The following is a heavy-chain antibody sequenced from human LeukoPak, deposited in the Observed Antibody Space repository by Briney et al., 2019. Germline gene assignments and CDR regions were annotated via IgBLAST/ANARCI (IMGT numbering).Heavy chain of an antibody. CDR1: GGSMSSGGYY. CDR3: ARDWAMVRGVMGHAFDI. Sequence: SQTLSLTCTVSGGSMSSGGYYWRWIRQHPGKGLEWIEYIYHSGSTYYNPSLKSRVTISVDTSKNQFSLKLSSVTAADTAVYYCARDWAMVRGVMGHAFDIWGQGTMVTVSS. J-gene: IGHJ3*02. V-gene: IGHV4-31*03. CDR2: IYHSGST. D-gene: IGHD3-10*01.